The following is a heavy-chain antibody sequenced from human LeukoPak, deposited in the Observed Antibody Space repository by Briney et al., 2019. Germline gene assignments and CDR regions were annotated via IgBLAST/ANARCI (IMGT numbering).Heavy chain of an antibody. CDR1: GYSFTSYW. J-gene: IGHJ4*02. V-gene: IGHV5-51*01. D-gene: IGHD6-6*01. CDR3: ARLAYTISSTRYFDY. CDR2: IYPGDSDT. Sequence: GESLKISSKGSGYSFTSYWIGWVREMPGKGLGWMGIIYPGDSDTRYSPSFQGHVTISAEKCISTAHLQWSSLKASDTAMYYSARLAYTISSTRYFDYCGQGTLVTVSS.